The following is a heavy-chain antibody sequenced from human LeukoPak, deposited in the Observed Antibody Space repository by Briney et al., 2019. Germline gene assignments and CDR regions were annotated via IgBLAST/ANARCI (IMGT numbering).Heavy chain of an antibody. D-gene: IGHD2-21*01. CDR3: ARSVSWGLLVRDDAFDI. V-gene: IGHV4-59*08. Sequence: SETLSPTCTVSGGSISSYYWSWIRQPPGKGLEWIGYIYYSGSTNYNPSLKSRVTISVDTSKNQFSLKLSSVTAADTAVYYCARSVSWGLLVRDDAFDIWGQGTMVTVSS. CDR2: IYYSGST. CDR1: GGSISSYY. J-gene: IGHJ3*02.